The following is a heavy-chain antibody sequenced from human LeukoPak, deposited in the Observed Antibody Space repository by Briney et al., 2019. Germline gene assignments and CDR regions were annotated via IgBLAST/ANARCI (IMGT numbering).Heavy chain of an antibody. CDR2: INHSGST. V-gene: IGHV4-34*01. J-gene: IGHJ5*02. CDR3: ARDAERKNYYDSSGYYNWFDP. Sequence: PSETLSLTCAVYGGSFSGYYWSWIRQPPGKGLEWIGEINHSGSTNYNPSLKSRVTISVDTSKNQFSLKLSSVTAADTAVYYCARDAERKNYYDSSGYYNWFDPWGQGTLVTVSS. CDR1: GGSFSGYY. D-gene: IGHD3-22*01.